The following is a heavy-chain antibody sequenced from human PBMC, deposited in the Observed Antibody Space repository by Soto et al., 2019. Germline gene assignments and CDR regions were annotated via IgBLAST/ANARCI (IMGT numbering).Heavy chain of an antibody. J-gene: IGHJ6*02. V-gene: IGHV3-23*01. D-gene: IGHD2-8*01. CDR3: ARVLQDYYYYGMDV. CDR2: ITDTGGDA. CDR1: VITFGSRA. Sequence: GSLRLSGVASVITFGSRAMSWVRQAPGEGLEWVSTITDTGGDAKYADSVRGRFTISRDNSKKTLYLQMSSLRAEDTAVYYCARVLQDYYYYGMDVWGQGTTVTV.